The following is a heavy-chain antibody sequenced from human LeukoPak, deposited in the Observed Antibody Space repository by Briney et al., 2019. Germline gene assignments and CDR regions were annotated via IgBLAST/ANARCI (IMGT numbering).Heavy chain of an antibody. CDR3: AGMITDYFDY. V-gene: IGHV3-11*06. CDR1: GFTFSDYY. J-gene: IGHJ4*02. Sequence: PGGSLRLSCAASGFTFSDYYISWIRQAPGKGLKWVSYISGSSGYTNYADSVKGRFTISRDNAKNSLYLQMNSLRAEDTAVYYCAGMITDYFDYWGQGTLVTVSS. CDR2: ISGSSGYT. D-gene: IGHD3-16*01.